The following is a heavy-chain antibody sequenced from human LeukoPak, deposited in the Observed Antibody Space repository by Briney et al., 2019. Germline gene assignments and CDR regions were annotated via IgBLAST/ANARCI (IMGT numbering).Heavy chain of an antibody. CDR1: GGSISSGGYS. CDR3: ARAVRYYDFWSGFDY. J-gene: IGHJ4*02. CDR2: IYYSGST. V-gene: IGHV4-31*03. D-gene: IGHD3-3*01. Sequence: SQTLSLTCTVSGGSISSGGYSWSWIRQHPGKGLEWIGCIYYSGSTYYNPSLKSRVTISVDTSKNQFSLKLSSVTAADTAVYYCARAVRYYDFWSGFDYWGQGTLVTVSS.